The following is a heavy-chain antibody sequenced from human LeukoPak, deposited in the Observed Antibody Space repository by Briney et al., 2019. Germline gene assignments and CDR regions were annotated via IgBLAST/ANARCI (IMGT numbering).Heavy chain of an antibody. CDR3: AKGFNSGSYYYFDY. V-gene: IGHV3-23*01. CDR1: GFTFSSYA. CDR2: ISGSGGST. D-gene: IGHD1-26*01. Sequence: GGSLRLSCAASGFTFSSYAMSWVRQAPGKGLEWVSAISGSGGSTYYADSVKGRFTISRDNSKNTLYLQVNSLRAEDTAVYYCAKGFNSGSYYYFDYWGQGTLVTVSS. J-gene: IGHJ4*02.